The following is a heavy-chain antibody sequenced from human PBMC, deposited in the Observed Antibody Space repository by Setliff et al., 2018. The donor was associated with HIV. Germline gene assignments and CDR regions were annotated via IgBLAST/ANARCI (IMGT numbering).Heavy chain of an antibody. J-gene: IGHJ4*02. CDR3: ARAHVAARPFEH. V-gene: IGHV4-31*03. CDR1: GDSVSSVGHY. D-gene: IGHD6-6*01. CDR2: IYYSGTT. Sequence: SETLSLTCTVSGDSVSSVGHYWSWIRQHPVKGLEWIGYIYYSGTTYYNPSLKSRLTISIDTSKNQFSLKLSSVTAADTAVYYCARAHVAARPFEHWGQGTLVNVSS.